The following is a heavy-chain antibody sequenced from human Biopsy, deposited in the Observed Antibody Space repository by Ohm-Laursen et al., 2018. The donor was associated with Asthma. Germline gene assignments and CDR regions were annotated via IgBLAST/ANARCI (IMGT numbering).Heavy chain of an antibody. CDR1: GFTFSAYA. CDR3: AKGSTYGMDV. CDR2: ISYDGSNK. J-gene: IGHJ6*02. Sequence: SLRLSCAASGFTFSAYAMYWVRQAPGKGLEWVAVISYDGSNKYYADSVKGRFTISRDNFKNTLYLQMNSLRAEDTAVYYCAKGSTYGMDVWGQGTTVTVSS. V-gene: IGHV3-30*18.